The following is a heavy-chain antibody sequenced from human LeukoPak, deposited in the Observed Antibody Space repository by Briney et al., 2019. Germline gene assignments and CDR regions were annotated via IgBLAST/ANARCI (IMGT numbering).Heavy chain of an antibody. D-gene: IGHD3-10*01. CDR1: GXSISSSSYH. CDR2: IYYSGSA. J-gene: IGHJ4*02. V-gene: IGHV4-39*01. Sequence: SETLSLTCSVSGXSISSSSYHWGWIRQSPGRGLEWIGSIYYSGSAYYNPSLKSRLTISVDTSKNQFSLKLNSVTAADTAVYYCARCISMVRGVIRPPDYWGQGTLVTVSS. CDR3: ARCISMVRGVIRPPDY.